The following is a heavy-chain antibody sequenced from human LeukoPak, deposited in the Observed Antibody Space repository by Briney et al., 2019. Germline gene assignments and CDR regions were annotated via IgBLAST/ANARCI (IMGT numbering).Heavy chain of an antibody. V-gene: IGHV1-69*05. Sequence: SVKVSCKASGGTLSSYAISWVRQAPGQGLEWMGGIIPIFGTANYAQKFQGRVTITTDESTSTAYMELSSLRSEDTAVYYCARRNCSSTSCRRRGWFDPWGQGTLVTVSS. CDR1: GGTLSSYA. J-gene: IGHJ5*02. D-gene: IGHD2-2*01. CDR2: IIPIFGTA. CDR3: ARRNCSSTSCRRRGWFDP.